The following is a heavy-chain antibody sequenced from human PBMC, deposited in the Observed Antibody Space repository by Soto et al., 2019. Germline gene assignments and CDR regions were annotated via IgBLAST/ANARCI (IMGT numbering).Heavy chain of an antibody. V-gene: IGHV3-23*01. CDR2: ISGSGGST. CDR3: AKDFVGRQSLYGDFDY. Sequence: PGGSLRLSCAASGFTFSSYAMSWVRQAPGKGLEWVSAISGSGGSTYYADSVKGRFTISRDNSKNTLYLQMNSLRAEDTAVYYCAKDFVGRQSLYGDFDYWGQGTLVTVSS. D-gene: IGHD4-17*01. J-gene: IGHJ4*02. CDR1: GFTFSSYA.